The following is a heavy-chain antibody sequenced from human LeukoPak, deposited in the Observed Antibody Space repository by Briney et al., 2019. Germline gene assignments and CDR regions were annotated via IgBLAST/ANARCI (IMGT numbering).Heavy chain of an antibody. CDR1: GGSIGTSSYC. CDR2: LYYSGTT. V-gene: IGHV4-39*01. Sequence: SETLSLTCTVSGGSIGTSSYCWGWIRQPPGKGLEWIGSLYYSGTTYYNPSLKSRVTVSVDTSKNQFSLKLSSVTAADTAVYYCARQVSGSSEMDYWGQGTLVTVSS. D-gene: IGHD1-26*01. CDR3: ARQVSGSSEMDY. J-gene: IGHJ4*02.